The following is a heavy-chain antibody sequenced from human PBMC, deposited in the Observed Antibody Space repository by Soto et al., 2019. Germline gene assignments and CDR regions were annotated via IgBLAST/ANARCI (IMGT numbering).Heavy chain of an antibody. CDR3: ARGNHEPYYYYMDV. CDR2: IIPIFGTA. Sequence: ASVKVSCKASGGTFSSYAISWVRQAPGQGLEWMGRIIPIFGTANYAQKLQGRVTITTDKSTSTAYMELSSLRSEDTVVYYCARGNHEPYYYYMDVWGKGTTVTVSS. CDR1: GGTFSSYA. V-gene: IGHV1-69*05. D-gene: IGHD3-10*01. J-gene: IGHJ6*03.